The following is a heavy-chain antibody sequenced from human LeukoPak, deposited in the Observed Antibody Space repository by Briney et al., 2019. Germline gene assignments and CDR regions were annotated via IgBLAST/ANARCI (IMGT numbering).Heavy chain of an antibody. V-gene: IGHV1-46*01. CDR1: GYTFTSYY. D-gene: IGHD6-19*01. Sequence: ASVKVSCKASGYTFTSYYMHWVRQAPGQGLEWMGIINPSGGSTSYAQKFQGRVTMTRDTSTSTAYMELRSLRSDDTAVYYCARESEQWLVLKDYWGQGTLVTVSS. CDR3: ARESEQWLVLKDY. CDR2: INPSGGST. J-gene: IGHJ4*02.